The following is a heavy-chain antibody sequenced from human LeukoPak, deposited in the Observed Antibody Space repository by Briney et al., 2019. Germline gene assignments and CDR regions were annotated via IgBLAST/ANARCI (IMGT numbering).Heavy chain of an antibody. CDR2: INPNSGGT. Sequence: ASVKVSCKASGYTFTSYYMHWVRQATGQGLEWMGWINPNSGGTNYAQKFQGRVTMTRDTSISTAYMELSRLRSDDTAVYYCARGSSLLSGSYYVWGQGTLVTVSS. V-gene: IGHV1-2*02. J-gene: IGHJ4*02. CDR3: ARGSSLLSGSYYV. CDR1: GYTFTSYY. D-gene: IGHD1-26*01.